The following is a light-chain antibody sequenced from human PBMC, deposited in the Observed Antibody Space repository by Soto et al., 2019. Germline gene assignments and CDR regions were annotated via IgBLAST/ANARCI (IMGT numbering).Light chain of an antibody. CDR2: DVS. CDR1: SSDVGGYNY. Sequence: QSALTQPASVSGSPGQSITISCTGTSSDVGGYNYVSWYPQHPGKAPKLMIYDVSNRPSGVSNRFSGSKSGNTAALTISGLQAEDEADYYCSSYTSSSTLVVFGGGTKLPVL. J-gene: IGLJ2*01. V-gene: IGLV2-14*01. CDR3: SSYTSSSTLVV.